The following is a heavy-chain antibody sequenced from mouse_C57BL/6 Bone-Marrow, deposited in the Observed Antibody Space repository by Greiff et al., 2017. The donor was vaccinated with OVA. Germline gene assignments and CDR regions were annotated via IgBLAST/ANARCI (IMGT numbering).Heavy chain of an antibody. CDR3: AKNWEDYDGFAY. CDR2: LWRGGST. Sequence: QVQLQQSGPGLVQPSQRLSITCTVSGFSLTSYGVHWVRQSPGKGLEWLGGLWRGGSTDYNAAFMSRLSITKDNSKSQVFFKMNSLHADDTAIYYCAKNWEDYDGFAYWGQGTLVTVSA. J-gene: IGHJ3*01. V-gene: IGHV2-5*01. CDR1: GFSLTSYG. D-gene: IGHD2-4*01.